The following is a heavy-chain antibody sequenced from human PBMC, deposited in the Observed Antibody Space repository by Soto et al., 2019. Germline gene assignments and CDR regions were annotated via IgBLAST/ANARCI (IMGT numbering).Heavy chain of an antibody. Sequence: QLQLVQSGAEVKNPGASVKVSCKTSGYTFINYGIAWVRQAPGQGLEWMGWINGFNGNTQYAQMLQCRVTKTPDTSTGTAYMELRSFRSDDTAVYYCARGPISGRYLVFYFDYWDQGTLVTVSS. CDR2: INGFNGNT. D-gene: IGHD3-16*02. CDR3: ARGPISGRYLVFYFDY. V-gene: IGHV1-18*01. CDR1: GYTFINYG. J-gene: IGHJ4*02.